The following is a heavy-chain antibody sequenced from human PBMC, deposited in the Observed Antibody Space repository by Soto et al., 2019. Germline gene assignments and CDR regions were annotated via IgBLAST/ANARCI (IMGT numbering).Heavy chain of an antibody. CDR2: IYYSGST. V-gene: IGHV4-31*03. CDR3: AREKSVSGGIAAAGMFLV. D-gene: IGHD6-13*01. CDR1: GGSISSGGYY. J-gene: IGHJ4*02. Sequence: TSETLSLTCTVSGGSISSGGYYWSWIRQHPGKGLEWIGYIYYSGSTYYNPSLKSRVTISVDTSKNQFSLKLSSVTAADTAVYYCAREKSVSGGIAAAGMFLVWGQGTLVTVSS.